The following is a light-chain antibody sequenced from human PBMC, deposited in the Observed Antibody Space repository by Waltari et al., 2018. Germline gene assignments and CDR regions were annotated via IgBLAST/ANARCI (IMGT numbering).Light chain of an antibody. CDR2: FDD. CDR1: TSNIGSNA. Sequence: QSVLTQPPSVSEAPRQRVAISCSGSTSNIGSNAVNWYQQLPGKAPKLLIYFDDLLSPGVSDRFSGSKSGTSASLAISGLQSEDEADYYCAAWDDSLKGVVFGGGTKLTVL. CDR3: AAWDDSLKGVV. V-gene: IGLV1-36*01. J-gene: IGLJ2*01.